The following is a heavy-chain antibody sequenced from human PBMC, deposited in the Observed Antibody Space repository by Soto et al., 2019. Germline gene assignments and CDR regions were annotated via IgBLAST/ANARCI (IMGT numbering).Heavy chain of an antibody. V-gene: IGHV1-69*13. J-gene: IGHJ5*02. CDR1: GGTFSSYA. Sequence: ASVKVSCKASGGTFSSYAISWVRQAPGQRLEWMGGIIPIFGTANYAQKFQGRVTITADESTSTAYMELSSLRSEDTAVYYCASGNYDFWSGYRNWFDPWGQGTLVTVSS. D-gene: IGHD3-3*01. CDR2: IIPIFGTA. CDR3: ASGNYDFWSGYRNWFDP.